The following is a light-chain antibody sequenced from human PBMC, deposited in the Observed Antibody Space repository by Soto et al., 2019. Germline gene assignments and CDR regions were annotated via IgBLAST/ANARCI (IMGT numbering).Light chain of an antibody. CDR2: GAS. V-gene: IGKV3-20*01. CDR1: QRVSSSY. J-gene: IGKJ3*01. CDR3: QQYGSSPFT. Sequence: EIVVTQSPGTLSLSPGERATLSCRASQRVSSSYLAWYQQKPGQAPRLLIYGASSRATGIPDRFSGSGSGTDFTLTISRLEPEDFAVYYCQQYGSSPFTLGPGTKVDIK.